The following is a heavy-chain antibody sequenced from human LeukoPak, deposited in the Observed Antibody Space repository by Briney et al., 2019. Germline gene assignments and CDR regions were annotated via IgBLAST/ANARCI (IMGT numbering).Heavy chain of an antibody. Sequence: GGSLRLSWAASGFTFSSYAMGWVRQAPGKGLEWVSAISGSGDTYYADSVKGRFTISRDNSKNTLYLQMNSLRAEDTAVYYCALVGATTPPDYWGQGTLVTVSS. J-gene: IGHJ4*02. CDR1: GFTFSSYA. CDR3: ALVGATTPPDY. D-gene: IGHD1-26*01. CDR2: ISGSGDT. V-gene: IGHV3-23*01.